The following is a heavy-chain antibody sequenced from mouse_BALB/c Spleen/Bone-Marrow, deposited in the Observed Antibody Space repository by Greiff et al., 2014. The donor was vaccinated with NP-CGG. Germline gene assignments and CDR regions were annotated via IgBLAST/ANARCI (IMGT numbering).Heavy chain of an antibody. J-gene: IGHJ4*01. V-gene: IGHV1-31*01. CDR1: GYPFTGYY. CDR3: AKNYRYDGALDY. D-gene: IGHD2-14*01. Sequence: VQLQQSGPELVKPGASVKISCKASGYPFTGYYMHWVKQSHVKSLEWIGRINPYNGATSYNQNFKVKASLTVDKSSSTAYMELHSLTSEDSAVYYCAKNYRYDGALDYWGQGTSVTVSS. CDR2: INPYNGAT.